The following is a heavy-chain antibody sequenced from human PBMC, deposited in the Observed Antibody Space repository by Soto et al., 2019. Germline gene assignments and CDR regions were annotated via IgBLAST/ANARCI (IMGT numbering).Heavy chain of an antibody. CDR3: AKDRVAVAGTRYNWFDP. Sequence: QVQLVESGGGVVQPGRSLRLSCAASGFTFSSYGMHWVRQAPGKGLEWVAVISYDGSNKYYADSVKGRFTISRDNSKNTLYLQMNGLRAEDTAVYYCAKDRVAVAGTRYNWFDPWGQGTLVTVSS. V-gene: IGHV3-30*18. D-gene: IGHD6-19*01. J-gene: IGHJ5*02. CDR2: ISYDGSNK. CDR1: GFTFSSYG.